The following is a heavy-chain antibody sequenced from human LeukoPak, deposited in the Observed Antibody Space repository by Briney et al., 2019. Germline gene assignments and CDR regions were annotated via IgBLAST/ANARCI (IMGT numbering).Heavy chain of an antibody. CDR1: GGSFSGYY. Sequence: SETLSLTCAVYGGSFSGYYWSWIRQPPGKGLEWIGEINHSGSTNYNPSLKSRATISVDTSKNQFSLKLSSVTAADTAVYYCARGRSPYYYGSGSYGYYFDYWGQGTLVTVSS. V-gene: IGHV4-34*01. CDR3: ARGRSPYYYGSGSYGYYFDY. CDR2: INHSGST. D-gene: IGHD3-10*01. J-gene: IGHJ4*02.